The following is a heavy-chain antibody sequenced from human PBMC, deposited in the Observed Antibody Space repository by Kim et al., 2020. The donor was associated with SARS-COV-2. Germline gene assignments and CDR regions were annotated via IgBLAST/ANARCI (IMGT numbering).Heavy chain of an antibody. CDR2: IYHDESYT. CDR1: GFSFKNFG. V-gene: IGHV3-33*01. CDR3: ARDRTTGTSFFPAGNFDR. Sequence: GGSLRLSCAASGFSFKNFGMHWVRQAPGKGLEWVAFIYHDESYTSYSESVRGRFIISKDISGDTLYLQMSSLRDDDTAVYFCARDRTTGTSFFPAGNFDRWGQGVLVTVSS. J-gene: IGHJ5*02. D-gene: IGHD1-1*01.